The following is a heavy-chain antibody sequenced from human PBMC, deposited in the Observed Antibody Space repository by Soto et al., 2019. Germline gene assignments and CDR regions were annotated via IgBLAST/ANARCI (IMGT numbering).Heavy chain of an antibody. CDR2: TSFDGSDK. J-gene: IGHJ6*02. CDR1: GLTFSNYG. D-gene: IGHD3-10*01. V-gene: IGHV3-30*18. CDR3: AKDARRSQSYYGSGIGFYGMDV. Sequence: QVQLVESGGGVVQPGRSLRLSCAASGLTFSNYGMHWVRQAPGKGLEWVAATSFDGSDKYYADFVKGRFTISRDNSKNTLYLQMNSLSAEDTAVYYCAKDARRSQSYYGSGIGFYGMDVWGQGTTVTVSS.